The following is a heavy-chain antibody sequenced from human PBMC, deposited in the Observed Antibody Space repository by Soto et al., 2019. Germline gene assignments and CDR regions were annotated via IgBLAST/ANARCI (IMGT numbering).Heavy chain of an antibody. CDR1: GGSFSGYI. J-gene: IGHJ4*02. D-gene: IGHD2-8*02. CDR2: INHSGSN. V-gene: IGHV4-34*01. CDR3: ARGRITGMQYSGGRYYFNS. Sequence: QVQLQQSGAGLLKPSETLSLTCDVYGGSFSGYIWTWIRQTPGKGLQWIGQINHSGSNNYNPALNRRGAVAVRTPHSQISQEPSTVTARDTAVYYRARGRITGMQYSGGRYYFNSWGQGTQGTIAS.